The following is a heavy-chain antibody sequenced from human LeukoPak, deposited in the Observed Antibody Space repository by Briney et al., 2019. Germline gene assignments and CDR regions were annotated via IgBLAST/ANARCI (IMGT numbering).Heavy chain of an antibody. CDR3: ARTGSAGTALFDY. Sequence: ASVKVSCKASGGTFSSYAISWVRQAPGQGLEWMGGIIPIFGTANYAQKFQGRVTIIADESTSTAYMELSSLRSEDTAVYYCARTGSAGTALFDYWGQGTLVTVSS. CDR1: GGTFSSYA. CDR2: IIPIFGTA. D-gene: IGHD1-14*01. J-gene: IGHJ4*02. V-gene: IGHV1-69*13.